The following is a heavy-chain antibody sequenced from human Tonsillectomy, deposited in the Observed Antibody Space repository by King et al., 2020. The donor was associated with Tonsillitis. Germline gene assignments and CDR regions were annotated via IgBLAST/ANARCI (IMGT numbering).Heavy chain of an antibody. D-gene: IGHD3-3*01. V-gene: IGHV4-59*01. CDR3: AREGVVNFRWFDH. CDR2: IHHSGST. Sequence: HVQLQESGPGLVKPSETLSLTCYVAGGSISNYYWNWIRQPPGKGLEWIGYIHHSGSTNYNPSLKSRVTISVDTSKNHFSLKLSSVTAADTAVYYCAREGVVNFRWFDHWGQGTLVTVSS. J-gene: IGHJ5*02. CDR1: GGSISNYY.